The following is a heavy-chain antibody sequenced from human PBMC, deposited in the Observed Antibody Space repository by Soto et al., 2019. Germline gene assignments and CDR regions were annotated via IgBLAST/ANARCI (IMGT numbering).Heavy chain of an antibody. CDR1: GFTFSSYE. CDR2: ISSSGSTI. Sequence: EVQLVESRGGLVQPGGSLRLSCAASGFTFSSYEMNWVRQAPGKGLEWVSYISSSGSTIYYADSVKGRFTISRDNAKNSLYLQMNSLRAEDTAVYYCARDGIGAAVYYYGMDVWGQGTTVTVSS. V-gene: IGHV3-48*03. J-gene: IGHJ6*02. CDR3: ARDGIGAAVYYYGMDV. D-gene: IGHD3-10*01.